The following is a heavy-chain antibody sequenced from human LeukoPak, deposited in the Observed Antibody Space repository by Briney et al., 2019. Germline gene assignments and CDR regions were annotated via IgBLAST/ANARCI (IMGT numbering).Heavy chain of an antibody. Sequence: SVKVSCKASGGTFSRYAISWVRQAPGQGLEWMGGITPIFGTASYAQKFQGRVTITADESTRTAYMELRSLKSEDTAVYYCARDAAIYDSGAYYYLWWGQGTLVTVSS. CDR1: GGTFSRYA. V-gene: IGHV1-69*01. CDR2: ITPIFGTA. J-gene: IGHJ4*02. D-gene: IGHD3-22*01. CDR3: ARDAAIYDSGAYYYLW.